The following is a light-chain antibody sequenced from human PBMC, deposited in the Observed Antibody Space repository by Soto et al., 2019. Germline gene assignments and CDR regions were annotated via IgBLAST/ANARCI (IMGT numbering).Light chain of an antibody. J-gene: IGLJ2*01. CDR2: EDT. V-gene: IGLV3-10*01. CDR3: YSPDSSGGI. Sequence: SYELTQPPSLSVSPEQTARITCSGDAFPKKYAYWYQQRSGQAPVLVIYEDTKRPSGIPERFSGSSLGTTATLTISGAHVEDEGDYFCYSPDSSGGIFGGGTKLTVL. CDR1: AFPKKY.